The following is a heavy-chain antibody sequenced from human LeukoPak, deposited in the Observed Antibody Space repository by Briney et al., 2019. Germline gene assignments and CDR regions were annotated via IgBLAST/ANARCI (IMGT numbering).Heavy chain of an antibody. CDR2: IDPSDGST. J-gene: IGHJ6*02. D-gene: IGHD2-2*01. CDR3: ARRCRVVPGVHNVGRTQYYNGMDV. Sequence: ASVKVSCTASGYTFTTYFVHWVRQAPGQGLEWMGIIDPSDGSTSHAQKFQGRVTMTRDTSTSTVYMELSSLRSEDTAVYFCARRCRVVPGVHNVGRTQYYNGMDVWGQGTTVTVS. V-gene: IGHV1-46*01. CDR1: GYTFTTYF.